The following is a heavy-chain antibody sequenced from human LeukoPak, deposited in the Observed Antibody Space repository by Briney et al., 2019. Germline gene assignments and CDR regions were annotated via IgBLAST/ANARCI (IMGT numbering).Heavy chain of an antibody. CDR3: AKPMYYYGSSGYFDY. CDR1: GFTFSSYA. V-gene: IGHV3-23*01. D-gene: IGHD3-22*01. J-gene: IGHJ4*02. CDR2: ISGSGGST. Sequence: GGSLRLSCAASGFTFSSYAMSWVCQAPGKGLEWVSAISGSGGSTYYADSVKGRFTIPRDNSKNTLYLQMDSLRAEDTAVYYCAKPMYYYGSSGYFDYWGQGTLVTVSS.